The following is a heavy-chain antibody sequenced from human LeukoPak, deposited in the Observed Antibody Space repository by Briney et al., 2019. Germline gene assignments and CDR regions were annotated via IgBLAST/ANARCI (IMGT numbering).Heavy chain of an antibody. CDR1: GGTFSSYA. CDR2: IIPILGIA. Sequence: SVKVSCKASGGTFSSYAISWVRQAPGQGLEWMGRIIPILGIANYAQKFQGRVTITPDKSTSTAYMELSSLRSEDTAVYYCARYCSSTSCPLHYWGQGTLVTVSS. CDR3: ARYCSSTSCPLHY. J-gene: IGHJ4*02. V-gene: IGHV1-69*04. D-gene: IGHD2-2*01.